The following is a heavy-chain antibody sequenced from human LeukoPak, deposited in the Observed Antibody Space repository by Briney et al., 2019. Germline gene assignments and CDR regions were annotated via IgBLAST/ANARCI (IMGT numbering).Heavy chain of an antibody. CDR3: ARVAATTNPPQRPFDY. D-gene: IGHD6-25*01. V-gene: IGHV4-38-2*01. J-gene: IGHJ4*02. CDR1: GYSINSGYC. CDR2: IYHSGST. Sequence: SETLSLTCAVSGYSINSGYCWGWIRQPPGKGLEWIGSIYHSGSTYYNPSLKSRVTISVDTSKNQFSLKLSSVTAADTAVYYCARVAATTNPPQRPFDYWGQGTLVTVSS.